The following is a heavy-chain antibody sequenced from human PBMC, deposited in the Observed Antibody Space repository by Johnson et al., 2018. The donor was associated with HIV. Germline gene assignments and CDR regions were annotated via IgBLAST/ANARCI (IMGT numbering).Heavy chain of an antibody. Sequence: HVQLVESGGGVVQPGRSLRLSCAASGFNFSSYAMYWVRQAPGKGLEWVAFISYDGSNKYYADSVKGRFTISRDNSKNTLYLQMNSLRAEDTAVYYCARTTYSSPGAFDIWGQGTMVTVSS. CDR2: ISYDGSNK. D-gene: IGHD6-19*01. CDR1: GFNFSSYA. V-gene: IGHV3-30-3*01. CDR3: ARTTYSSPGAFDI. J-gene: IGHJ3*02.